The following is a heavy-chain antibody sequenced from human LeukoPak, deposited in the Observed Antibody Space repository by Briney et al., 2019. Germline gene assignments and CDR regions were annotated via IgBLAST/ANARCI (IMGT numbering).Heavy chain of an antibody. Sequence: PSETLSLTCTVSGGSINSYYWSWIRQPPGKGLEWIGEIYHSGSTNYNPSLKSRVTISVDKSKNQFSLKLSSVTAADTAVYYCARGLTAIRSVFDYWGQGTLVTVSS. CDR3: ARGLTAIRSVFDY. D-gene: IGHD2-21*02. J-gene: IGHJ4*02. V-gene: IGHV4-59*12. CDR1: GGSINSYY. CDR2: IYHSGST.